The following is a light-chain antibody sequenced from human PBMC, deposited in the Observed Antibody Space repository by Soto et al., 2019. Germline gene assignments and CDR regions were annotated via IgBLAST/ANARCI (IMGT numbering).Light chain of an antibody. CDR1: ISDVGGYNY. CDR2: NVG. Sequence: QAPRTQLRSVSGPPGQSVTISCTGTISDVGGYNYVSWYQQYPGKAPKLIIYNVGTRRLGVPGRFSGSKSGNTASLTISGLQAEDEAQYYCCSYAGSYTSAFGSGTKVTVL. CDR3: CSYAGSYTSA. V-gene: IGLV2-11*01. J-gene: IGLJ1*01.